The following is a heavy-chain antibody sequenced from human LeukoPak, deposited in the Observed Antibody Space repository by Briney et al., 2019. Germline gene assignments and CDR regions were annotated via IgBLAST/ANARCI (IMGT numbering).Heavy chain of an antibody. CDR3: AKADDDSSGYVGAFDI. V-gene: IGHV3-33*06. D-gene: IGHD3-22*01. CDR2: IWYDGSNK. J-gene: IGHJ3*02. CDR1: GYTFTAQY. Sequence: SCKASGYTFTAQYMHWVRQAPGKGLEWVAVIWYDGSNKYYADSVKGRFTISRDNSKNTLYLQMNSLRAEDTAVYYCAKADDDSSGYVGAFDIWGQGTMVTVSS.